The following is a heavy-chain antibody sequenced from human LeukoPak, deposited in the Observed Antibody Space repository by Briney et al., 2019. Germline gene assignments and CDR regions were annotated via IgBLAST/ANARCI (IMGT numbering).Heavy chain of an antibody. CDR2: INHSGNT. J-gene: IGHJ4*02. CDR3: ARGRYLTTSGGAAAGFLDY. Sequence: SETLSLTCAVSGGSFSVYYWNWIRQSPGKALGWIGEINHSGNTHYNPSLKSRVTISVDTSQKQFSLRLTSVTAADTAVYYCARGRYLTTSGGAAAGFLDYWGQGSLVTVST. CDR1: GGSFSVYY. V-gene: IGHV4-34*01. D-gene: IGHD6-13*01.